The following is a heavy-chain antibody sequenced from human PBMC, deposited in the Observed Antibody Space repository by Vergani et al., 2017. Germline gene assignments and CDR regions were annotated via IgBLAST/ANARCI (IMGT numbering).Heavy chain of an antibody. CDR1: GGTFSSYT. CDR2: IIPILGIA. V-gene: IGHV1-69*02. CDR3: ARGLYCSGGSCYSLWNYYYGMDV. D-gene: IGHD2-15*01. J-gene: IGHJ6*02. Sequence: QVQLVQSGAEVKKPGSSVKVSCKASGGTFSSYTISWVRQAPGQGLEWMGRIIPILGIANYAQKFQGRVTITADKSTSTAYMELRSLRSEDTAVYYCARGLYCSGGSCYSLWNYYYGMDVWGQGTTVTVSS.